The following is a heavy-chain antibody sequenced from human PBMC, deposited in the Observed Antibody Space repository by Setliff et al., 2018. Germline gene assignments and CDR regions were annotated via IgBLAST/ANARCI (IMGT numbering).Heavy chain of an antibody. D-gene: IGHD3-10*01. CDR1: GGSISSYY. CDR2: IYTSGST. J-gene: IGHJ4*02. V-gene: IGHV4-4*07. CDR3: ARVESGSSGSSLNY. Sequence: SETLSLTCTVSGGSISSYYWSWIRQPAGKGLEWIGRIYTSGSTNYNPSLKSRVTMSVDTSKSQFSLKMTSVTAADTAVYYCARVESGSSGSSLNYWGQGNLVTVSS.